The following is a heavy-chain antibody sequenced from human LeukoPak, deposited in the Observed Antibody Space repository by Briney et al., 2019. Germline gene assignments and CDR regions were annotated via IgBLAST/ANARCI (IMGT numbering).Heavy chain of an antibody. CDR3: ARGMVITPFAFDI. V-gene: IGHV1-2*02. CDR1: GYTFTGYY. D-gene: IGHD3-22*01. CDR2: INPNSGGT. Sequence: ASVKVSCKASGYTFTGYYMHWVRQAPVQGLEWMGWINPNSGGTNYAQKFQGRVTMTRDTSISTAYMELSSLRSEDMAVYYCARGMVITPFAFDIWGQGTMVTVSS. J-gene: IGHJ3*02.